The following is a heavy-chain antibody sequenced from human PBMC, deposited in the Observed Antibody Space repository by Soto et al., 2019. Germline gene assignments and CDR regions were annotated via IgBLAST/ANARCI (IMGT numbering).Heavy chain of an antibody. CDR3: ARDRRSSDYTIDY. CDR2: ISSSGIYI. V-gene: IGHV3-21*01. J-gene: IGHJ4*02. Sequence: GGSLRLSCAASGFTFSTYTMNWVRQAPGKGLEWVSSISSSGIYIYSADSVKGRFTISRDNAKNSLYLQMNSLRAEDTAVYFCARDRRSSDYTIDYWGQGTLVTVAS. D-gene: IGHD2-2*02. CDR1: GFTFSTYT.